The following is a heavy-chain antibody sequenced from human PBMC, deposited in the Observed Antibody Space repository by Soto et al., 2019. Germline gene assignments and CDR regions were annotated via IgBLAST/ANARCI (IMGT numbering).Heavy chain of an antibody. CDR3: ATRRGYSYGLAY. D-gene: IGHD5-18*01. V-gene: IGHV1-24*01. CDR2: SDPEDGET. Sequence: ASVKVSCKVSGYTLTELSMHWVRQAPGKGLEWMGGSDPEDGETIYAQKFQGRVTMTEDTSTDTAYMELSSLRSEDTAVYYCATRRGYSYGLAYWGQGTLVTVSS. CDR1: GYTLTELS. J-gene: IGHJ4*02.